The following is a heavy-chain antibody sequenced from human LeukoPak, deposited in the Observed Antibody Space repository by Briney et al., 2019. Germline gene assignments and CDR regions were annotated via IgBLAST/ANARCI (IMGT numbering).Heavy chain of an antibody. Sequence: GGSLRLSCAASGFTFSSYAMTWVRQAPGKGLEWVSGISGSGATTEYADSVKGRCTISRDNSKNALNLEMNSLRAEDTAVYYCAKSVSLIVVAGGYFDYWGQGTLVTVSS. D-gene: IGHD3-22*01. V-gene: IGHV3-23*01. CDR1: GFTFSSYA. CDR3: AKSVSLIVVAGGYFDY. J-gene: IGHJ4*02. CDR2: ISGSGATT.